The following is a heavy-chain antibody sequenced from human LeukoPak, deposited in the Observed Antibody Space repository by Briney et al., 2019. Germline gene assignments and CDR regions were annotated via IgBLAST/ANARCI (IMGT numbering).Heavy chain of an antibody. Sequence: SETLSLTCTVSGGSISSHFWSWIRQPPGKGLEWIAYIYYSGSTDYSGSTDYNPSLKSRVTISVDTSKNQFSLKLSSVTAADTAVYYCARGVQGYGDYYFDYWGQGTLVTVSS. J-gene: IGHJ4*02. CDR3: ARGVQGYGDYYFDY. D-gene: IGHD4-17*01. CDR2: IYYSGSTDYSGST. CDR1: GGSISSHF. V-gene: IGHV4-59*11.